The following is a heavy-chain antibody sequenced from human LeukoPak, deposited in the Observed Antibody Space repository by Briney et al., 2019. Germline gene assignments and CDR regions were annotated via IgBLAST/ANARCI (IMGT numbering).Heavy chain of an antibody. Sequence: ASVKVSCKASGYTFTSYGISWVRQAPGQGLEWMGWISAYNGNTNYAQKLQGRVTMTTDTSTSTAYMELRSLRSDDTAVYYCARDVAFIVRANRFDYWGQGTLVTVSS. D-gene: IGHD1-26*01. J-gene: IGHJ4*02. CDR1: GYTFTSYG. CDR2: ISAYNGNT. CDR3: ARDVAFIVRANRFDY. V-gene: IGHV1-18*01.